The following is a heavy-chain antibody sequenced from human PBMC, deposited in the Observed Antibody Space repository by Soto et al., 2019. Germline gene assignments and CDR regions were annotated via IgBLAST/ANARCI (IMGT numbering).Heavy chain of an antibody. CDR2: ISYDGSSK. J-gene: IGHJ4*02. CDR3: AKDSWDDSSGYYPPTFDY. CDR1: GFTFSSYG. Sequence: PGGSLRLSCAASGFTFSSYGMHWVRQAPGKGLEWVAVISYDGSSKYYADSVKGRFTISRDNSKNTLYLQMNSLRAEDTAVYYSAKDSWDDSSGYYPPTFDYWGQGTLVTVSS. V-gene: IGHV3-30*18. D-gene: IGHD3-22*01.